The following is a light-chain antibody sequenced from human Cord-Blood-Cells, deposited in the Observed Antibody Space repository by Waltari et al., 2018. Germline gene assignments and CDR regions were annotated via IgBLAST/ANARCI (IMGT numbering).Light chain of an antibody. J-gene: IGKJ4*01. CDR2: AAS. CDR3: QQSYSTLALT. V-gene: IGKV1-39*01. Sequence: DIPMTQSPSSLSASVGDRVTIPCRASQSISSYLHWYQQKPGKAPKLLIYAASSLQSGVPSRCSGSGSGTDFTLTISSLQPEDFATYYCQQSYSTLALTFGGGTKVEIK. CDR1: QSISSY.